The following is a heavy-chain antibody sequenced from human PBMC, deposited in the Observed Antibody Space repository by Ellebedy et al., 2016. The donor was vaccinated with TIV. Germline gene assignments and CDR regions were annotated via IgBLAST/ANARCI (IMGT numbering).Heavy chain of an antibody. CDR1: GFTFSSHS. Sequence: GESLKISCAASGFTFSSHSINWVRQAPGKGLEWVSYISGTGITTNYADSVEGRFNISRDNAKNSVFLQMHNLRPEDTAVYFCARNDRQRGFDSWGQGTLVIVSS. J-gene: IGHJ4*02. CDR3: ARNDRQRGFDS. V-gene: IGHV3-48*04. CDR2: ISGTGITT.